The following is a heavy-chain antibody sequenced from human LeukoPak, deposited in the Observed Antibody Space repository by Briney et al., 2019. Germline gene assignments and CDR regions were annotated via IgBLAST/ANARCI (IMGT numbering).Heavy chain of an antibody. V-gene: IGHV6-1*01. Sequence: SQTLSLTCAISGDSVTSNSAAWNWIRQSPSRGLEWLRRTFYRSKWYTDYAVSVKSRITINPDTSKNQFSLQLNSVTPEDTAVYYCARLIGSYANDAFDIWGQGTMVTVSS. CDR3: ARLIGSYANDAFDI. CDR1: GDSVTSNSAA. CDR2: TFYRSKWYT. D-gene: IGHD1-26*01. J-gene: IGHJ3*02.